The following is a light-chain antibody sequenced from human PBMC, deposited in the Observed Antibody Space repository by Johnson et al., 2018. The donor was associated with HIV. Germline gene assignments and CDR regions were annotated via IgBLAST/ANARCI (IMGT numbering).Light chain of an antibody. CDR3: GTWDSSLSACV. V-gene: IGLV1-51*02. CDR2: ENN. Sequence: QSVLTQPPSVSAAPGHQVTISCSGSSSNIANNYVSWYQQFPGTAPKLLIYENNKRPSGIPDRFSGYQSGTSATLGITGLQTGDEADYYCGTWDSSLSACVFGTGTKVSVL. CDR1: SSNIANNY. J-gene: IGLJ1*01.